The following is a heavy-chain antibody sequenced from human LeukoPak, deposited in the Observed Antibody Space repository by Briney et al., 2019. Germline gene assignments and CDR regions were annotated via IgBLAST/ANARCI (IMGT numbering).Heavy chain of an antibody. D-gene: IGHD4-17*01. CDR2: ISSNSRTT. V-gene: IGHV3-48*02. CDR3: AYYGDHEGRGGY. CDR1: GFSFSGYG. J-gene: IGHJ4*02. Sequence: GGSLRLSCAASGFSFSGYGMNWVRQAPGKGLEWVSYISSNSRTTHYADSVKGRFTISRDNAKNSVYLQMNSLRDEDTAVYYCAYYGDHEGRGGYWGQGTLVTVSS.